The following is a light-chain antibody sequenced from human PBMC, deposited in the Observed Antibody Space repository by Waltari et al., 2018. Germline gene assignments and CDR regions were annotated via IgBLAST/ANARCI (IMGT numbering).Light chain of an antibody. V-gene: IGLV2-11*01. Sequence: QSALTQPRSVSGSPGQSVTIPCTGTSSHVGSYNYVSWYQQHPGNAPKLMIYDVSKRPSGVPDRFSGSNSGNTASLTISGLQAEDEADYYCCSYAGSYVVFGGGTKLTVL. J-gene: IGLJ2*01. CDR1: SSHVGSYNY. CDR2: DVS. CDR3: CSYAGSYVV.